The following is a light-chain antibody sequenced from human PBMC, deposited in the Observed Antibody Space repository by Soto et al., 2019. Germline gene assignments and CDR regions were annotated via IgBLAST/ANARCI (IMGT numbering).Light chain of an antibody. CDR3: QQYDKWPPVT. Sequence: EIVMTQSPATLSVSPGERATLSCRASQSVRSSLAWYQHKPGQAPRLLIYGASPRATGIPARFSGSGSGTEFTLTISSLQSEDFAIYYCQQYDKWPPVTFGQGTKLEIK. CDR1: QSVRSS. J-gene: IGKJ2*01. CDR2: GAS. V-gene: IGKV3D-15*01.